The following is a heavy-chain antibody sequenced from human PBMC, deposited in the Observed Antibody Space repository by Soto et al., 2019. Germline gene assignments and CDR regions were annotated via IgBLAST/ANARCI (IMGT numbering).Heavy chain of an antibody. J-gene: IGHJ4*02. CDR2: ISAGGGNT. Sequence: EVQLLESGGGLVQPGGSLRLSCTASRFTFSSYAMNWVRQAPGKGLEWVSGISAGGGNTYYADSVKGRFTISRDNSKNTLYLQMSSLRAEDTAVYFCARGSRDSYPGSRIFDLRGRGTRVTVSS. V-gene: IGHV3-23*01. D-gene: IGHD3-10*01. CDR1: RFTFSSYA. CDR3: ARGSRDSYPGSRIFDL.